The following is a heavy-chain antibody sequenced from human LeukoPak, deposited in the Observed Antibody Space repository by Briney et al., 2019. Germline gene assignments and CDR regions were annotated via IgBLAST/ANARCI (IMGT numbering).Heavy chain of an antibody. D-gene: IGHD6-13*01. V-gene: IGHV1-18*01. CDR2: ISAYNGNT. CDR3: ARAGDYSSSWYYYYGMDV. Sequence: GASVKVSCKASGYTFTSYGISWVRQAPGQGLEWMGWISAYNGNTNYAQKLQGRVTMTTDTSTSTAYMELRSLRSDDTAVYYCARAGDYSSSWYYYYGMDVWGQGTTVTVSS. J-gene: IGHJ6*02. CDR1: GYTFTSYG.